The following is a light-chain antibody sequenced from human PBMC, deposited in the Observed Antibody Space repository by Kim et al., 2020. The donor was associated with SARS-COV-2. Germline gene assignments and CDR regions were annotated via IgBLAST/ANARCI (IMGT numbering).Light chain of an antibody. CDR2: RSS. J-gene: IGKJ2*01. Sequence: DIQMTQSPSTVSASVGDRVTITCRASQTINSWLAWYQQKPGKAPKLLISRSSSLESGVPSRFSGSASGTEFTLAISSLQPDDFATYYCQQYNSYPYTFGQGTKLEI. V-gene: IGKV1-5*03. CDR1: QTINSW. CDR3: QQYNSYPYT.